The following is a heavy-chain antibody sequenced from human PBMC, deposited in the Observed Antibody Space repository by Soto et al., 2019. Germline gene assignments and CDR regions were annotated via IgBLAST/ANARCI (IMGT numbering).Heavy chain of an antibody. CDR2: INAGNGNT. J-gene: IGHJ6*03. CDR1: GYTFTSYA. CDR3: ARLNYDFWSGYYEYNYYYYYMDV. D-gene: IGHD3-3*01. V-gene: IGHV1-3*01. Sequence: ASVKVSCKASGYTFTSYAMHWGRQAPGQRLEGMGWINAGNGNTKYSQKFQGRVTITSDTSASTAYMELSSLRSEDTAVYYCARLNYDFWSGYYEYNYYYYYMDVWGKGTTVTVSS.